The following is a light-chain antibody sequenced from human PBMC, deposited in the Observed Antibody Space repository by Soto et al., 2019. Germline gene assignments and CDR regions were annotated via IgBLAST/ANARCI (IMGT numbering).Light chain of an antibody. CDR3: SSYTSSSTYD. V-gene: IGLV2-14*01. CDR2: DVS. Sequence: QSVPTQPASVSGSPGQSITISCTGTSSAVGGYNYVSWYQQHPGKAPQLMIYDVSNRPSGVSNRFSGSKSGNTASLTISGLQAEDEADYYCSSYTSSSTYDFGTGTKVTVL. CDR1: SSAVGGYNY. J-gene: IGLJ1*01.